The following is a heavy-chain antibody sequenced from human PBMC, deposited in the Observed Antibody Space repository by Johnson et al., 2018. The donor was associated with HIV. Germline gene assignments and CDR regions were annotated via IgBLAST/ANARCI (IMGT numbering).Heavy chain of an antibody. CDR3: ARVRWLQLGAFDI. CDR2: IRYDGSNK. V-gene: IGHV3-30*02. Sequence: QMQLVESGGVVVQPGGSLRLSCEVSGFTFSNYGMHWVRQAPGKGLEWVAFIRYDGSNKYYADSVKGRFTISRDNAKNSLYLQMNSLRAEDTAVYYCARVRWLQLGAFDIWGQGTMVTVSS. J-gene: IGHJ3*02. D-gene: IGHD5-24*01. CDR1: GFTFSNYG.